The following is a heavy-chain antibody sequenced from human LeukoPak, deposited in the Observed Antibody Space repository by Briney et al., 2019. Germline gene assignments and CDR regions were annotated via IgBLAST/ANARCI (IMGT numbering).Heavy chain of an antibody. J-gene: IGHJ4*02. V-gene: IGHV4-39*07. CDR3: ASQTPSYDFWSGYYLRYYFDY. CDR1: GGSISSSSYY. Sequence: SETLSLTCTVSGGSISSSSYYWGWIRQPPGKGLEWIVSIYYSGSTYYNPSLKSRVTISVDTSKNQFSQKLSSVTAADTAVYYCASQTPSYDFWSGYYLRYYFDYWGQGTLVTVSS. D-gene: IGHD3-3*01. CDR2: IYYSGST.